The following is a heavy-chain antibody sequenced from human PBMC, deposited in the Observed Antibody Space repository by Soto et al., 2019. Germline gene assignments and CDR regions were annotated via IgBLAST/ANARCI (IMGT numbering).Heavy chain of an antibody. CDR2: ISYDGSNK. CDR3: AKDYDFWSGYFQPDY. J-gene: IGHJ4*02. V-gene: IGHV3-30*18. CDR1: GFTFSSYG. Sequence: GGSLRLSCAASGFTFSSYGMHWVRQAPGKGLEWVAVISYDGSNKYYADSVKGRFTISRDNSKNTLYLQMNSLRAEDTAVYYCAKDYDFWSGYFQPDYWGQGTLVTVSS. D-gene: IGHD3-3*01.